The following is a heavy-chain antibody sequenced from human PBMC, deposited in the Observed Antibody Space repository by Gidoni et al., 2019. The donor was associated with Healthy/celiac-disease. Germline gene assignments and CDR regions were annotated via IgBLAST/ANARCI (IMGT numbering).Heavy chain of an antibody. D-gene: IGHD3-3*01. CDR1: GFTFSSYA. Sequence: EVQLLESGGGLVQPGGSLRLSCAASGFTFSSYAMSLVRPAPGKGLEWVSAISGSGGSTYYADSVKGRFTISRDNSKNTLYLQMNSLRAEDTAVYYCAKRRDFWSGYDYWGQGTLVTVSS. J-gene: IGHJ4*02. V-gene: IGHV3-23*01. CDR2: ISGSGGST. CDR3: AKRRDFWSGYDY.